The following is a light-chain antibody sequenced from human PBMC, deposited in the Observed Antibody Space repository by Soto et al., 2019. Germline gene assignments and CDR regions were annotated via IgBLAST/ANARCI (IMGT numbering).Light chain of an antibody. V-gene: IGKV3-15*01. CDR1: QSISTE. CDR3: QQGHNLPLS. J-gene: IGKJ2*01. Sequence: EIVMTQSPATLSVSPGERATLSCRASQSISTELAWYQQKPGQPPRLLSYSASTRATGVPARFPGSGSGSEFTLTNSGLQSEDFAVYYCQQGHNLPLSFGQGNRL. CDR2: SAS.